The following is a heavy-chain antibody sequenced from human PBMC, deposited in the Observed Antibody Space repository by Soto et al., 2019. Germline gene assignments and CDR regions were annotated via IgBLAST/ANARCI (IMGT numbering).Heavy chain of an antibody. Sequence: EVQLLESGGGLVQPGGSLRLSCAASGFTFSSYAMSWVRQAPGKGLEWVSAIRGSGGSTYYADSVKGRFTISRDNSKNTLYLQMNSLRAEDTAVYYCAKAFTFGGVIAPYWGQGTLVTVSS. CDR3: AKAFTFGGVIAPY. CDR2: IRGSGGST. D-gene: IGHD3-16*02. CDR1: GFTFSSYA. J-gene: IGHJ4*02. V-gene: IGHV3-23*01.